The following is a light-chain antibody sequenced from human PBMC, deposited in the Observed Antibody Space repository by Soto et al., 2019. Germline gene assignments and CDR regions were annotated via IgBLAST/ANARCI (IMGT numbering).Light chain of an antibody. CDR2: GAS. CDR3: QQYGSSPPWT. CDR1: QSVSSSY. Sequence: EMVLTQSPGTLSLSPGERATLSCRASQSVSSSYLAWYQQKPGQAPRLLIYGASSRATGIPGRFSGSGSGTDFTLTISRLEPEDFAVYYCQQYGSSPPWTFGQGTKVDIK. V-gene: IGKV3-20*01. J-gene: IGKJ1*01.